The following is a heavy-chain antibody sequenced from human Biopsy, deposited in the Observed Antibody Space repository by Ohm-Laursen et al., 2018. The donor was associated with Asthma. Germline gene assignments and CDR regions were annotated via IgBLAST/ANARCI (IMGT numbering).Heavy chain of an antibody. CDR2: IWFDGSNK. CDR1: GFTFHNYV. Sequence: SLRLSCAASGFTFHNYVMHWVRQAPGKGLEWVAVIWFDGSNKYYVDSVRGRFTISRDNSKNTLYLQMNSLRAEDTAVYYCATDRFAGYSTSWYRGFWFDPWGQGTLVTVSS. V-gene: IGHV3-33*08. J-gene: IGHJ5*02. CDR3: ATDRFAGYSTSWYRGFWFDP. D-gene: IGHD6-13*01.